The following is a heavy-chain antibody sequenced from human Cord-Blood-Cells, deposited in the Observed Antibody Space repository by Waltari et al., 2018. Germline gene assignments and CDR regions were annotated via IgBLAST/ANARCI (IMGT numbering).Heavy chain of an antibody. J-gene: IGHJ4*02. Sequence: QVQLQESGPGLVKPSQTLSLTCTVSGGSILSGGDYWSWIRQHPGKGLEWIGYIYYSGSTYYNPSLKSRVTISVDTSKNQFSLKLSSVTAADTAVYYCARGVLGQLGFDYWGQGTLVTVSS. CDR2: IYYSGST. D-gene: IGHD6-6*01. V-gene: IGHV4-31*03. CDR1: GGSILSGGDY. CDR3: ARGVLGQLGFDY.